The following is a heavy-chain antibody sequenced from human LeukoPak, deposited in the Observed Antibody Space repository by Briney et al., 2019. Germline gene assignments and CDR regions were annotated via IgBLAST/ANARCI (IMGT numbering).Heavy chain of an antibody. D-gene: IGHD2-2*01. CDR3: AADPGYCSSTSCSPDAFDI. Sequence: ASVKVSCKASGGTFSSYAISWVRQAPGQGLEWMGGIIPIFGTANYAQKFQERVTITRDMSTSTAYMELSSLRSEDTAVYYCAADPGYCSSTSCSPDAFDIWGQGTMVTVSS. CDR2: IIPIFGTA. J-gene: IGHJ3*02. V-gene: IGHV1-69*05. CDR1: GGTFSSYA.